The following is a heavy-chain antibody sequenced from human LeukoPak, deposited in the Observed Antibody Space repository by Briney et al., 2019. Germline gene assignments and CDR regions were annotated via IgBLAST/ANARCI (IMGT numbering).Heavy chain of an antibody. D-gene: IGHD3-22*01. CDR3: ARGRTYYYDSSGPDY. J-gene: IGHJ4*02. CDR1: EFSFSDSG. V-gene: IGHV3-30*03. CDR2: ISYDGSGK. Sequence: QPGGSLRLSCAASEFSFSDSGMHWVRQAPGKGLEWVAVISYDGSGKYYADSVKGRFTISRDNSKNTLYLQMNSLRAEDTAVYYCARGRTYYYDSSGPDYWGQGTLVTVSS.